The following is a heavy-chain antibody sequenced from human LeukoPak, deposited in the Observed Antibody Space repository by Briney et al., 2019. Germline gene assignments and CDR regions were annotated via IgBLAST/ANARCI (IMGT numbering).Heavy chain of an antibody. D-gene: IGHD1-26*01. J-gene: IGHJ6*02. CDR1: GFTFSNAW. CDR3: ARERGAHRQAGMDV. CDR2: IYSGGST. Sequence: GGSLRLSCAASGFTFSNAWMSWVRQAPGKGLEWVSVIYSGGSTYYADSVKGRFTISRDNSKNTLYLQMNSLRAEDTAVYYCARERGAHRQAGMDVWGQGTTVTVSS. V-gene: IGHV3-66*01.